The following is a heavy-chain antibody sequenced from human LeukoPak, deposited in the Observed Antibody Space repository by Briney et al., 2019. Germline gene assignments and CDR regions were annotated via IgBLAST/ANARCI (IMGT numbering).Heavy chain of an antibody. CDR2: INEDGSEK. CDR3: ARDLGSYEGGYYGMDV. V-gene: IGHV3-7*01. Sequence: GGSLRLSCAASGFTFSTRWMSWVRQAPGKGLEWVANINEDGSEKNYVGSLKGRLTISRDNAKNSLYLQMNSLRAEDTALYYCARDLGSYEGGYYGMDVWGQGTTVTVSS. CDR1: GFTFSTRW. D-gene: IGHD1-26*01. J-gene: IGHJ6*02.